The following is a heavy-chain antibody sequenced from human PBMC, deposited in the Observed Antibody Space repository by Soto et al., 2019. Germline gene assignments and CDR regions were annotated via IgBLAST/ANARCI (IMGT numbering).Heavy chain of an antibody. CDR1: GFTFSSYS. D-gene: IGHD3-3*01. Sequence: GGSLRLSCAASGFTFSSYSMNWVRQAPGKGLEWVSYISSSSSTIYYADSVKGRFTISRDNAKNSQYLQMNSLRAEDTAVYYCARSLFGIWFDPWGQGTLVTVSS. CDR2: ISSSSSTI. J-gene: IGHJ5*02. V-gene: IGHV3-48*01. CDR3: ARSLFGIWFDP.